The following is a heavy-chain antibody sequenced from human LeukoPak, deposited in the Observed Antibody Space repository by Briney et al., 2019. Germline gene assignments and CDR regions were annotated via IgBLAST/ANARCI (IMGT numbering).Heavy chain of an antibody. V-gene: IGHV1-2*02. Sequence: ASVKVSCKASGYTFTGYYMHWVRQAPGQGLEWMGWINPNSGGTNYAQKFQGRVTMTRATSISTAYMELSRLRSDDTAVYYCARVSLYCSSTSCYWSRYNWFDPWGQGTLVTVSS. CDR2: INPNSGGT. J-gene: IGHJ5*02. CDR3: ARVSLYCSSTSCYWSRYNWFDP. D-gene: IGHD2-2*01. CDR1: GYTFTGYY.